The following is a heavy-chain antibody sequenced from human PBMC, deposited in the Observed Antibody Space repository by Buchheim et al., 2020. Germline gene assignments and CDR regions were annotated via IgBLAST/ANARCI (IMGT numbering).Heavy chain of an antibody. CDR1: GYTFTSYY. Sequence: QVQLVQSGAEVKKPGASVKVSCKASGYTFTSYYMHWVRQAPGQGLEWMGIINPSGGSTSYTQKFQGRVTMTRDTSTSTVYMELSSLRSEDTAVYYCARDACSGGSCYYYGMDVWGQGTT. J-gene: IGHJ6*02. CDR3: ARDACSGGSCYYYGMDV. D-gene: IGHD2-15*01. V-gene: IGHV1-46*01. CDR2: INPSGGST.